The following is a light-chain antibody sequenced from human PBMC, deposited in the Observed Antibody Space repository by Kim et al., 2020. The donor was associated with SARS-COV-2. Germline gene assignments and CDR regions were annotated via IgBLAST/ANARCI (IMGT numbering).Light chain of an antibody. CDR3: QAWDRSTAV. Sequence: SVSPGQTANITCSGDKLGDKYAFWYQQQPGQSPVLLIYQDTKRSSGIPERFSGSNSGITATLTISETQTMDEADYYCQAWDRSTAVFGGGTQLTVL. J-gene: IGLJ3*02. V-gene: IGLV3-1*01. CDR2: QDT. CDR1: KLGDKY.